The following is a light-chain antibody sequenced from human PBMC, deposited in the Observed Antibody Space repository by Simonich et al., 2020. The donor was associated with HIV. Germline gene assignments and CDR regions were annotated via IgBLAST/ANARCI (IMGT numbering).Light chain of an antibody. CDR2: KAS. V-gene: IGKV1-5*03. J-gene: IGKJ1*01. CDR1: QSISSW. CDR3: QQYNTYPVT. Sequence: DIQMTQSPSTLSASVGDRVTITCRASQSISSWLAWYQQKPGKAPKLLIYKASSLESGGPSRFSCSGSGTEFTLTISSLQPDVFATYYCQQYNTYPVTFGQGTKVEIK.